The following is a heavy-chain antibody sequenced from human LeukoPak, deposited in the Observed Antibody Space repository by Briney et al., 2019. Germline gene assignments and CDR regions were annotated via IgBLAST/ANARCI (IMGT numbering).Heavy chain of an antibody. CDR1: GDSFSGYY. Sequence: PSETLSLTCAAYGDSFSGYYWSWIRQPPGKGLEWIGEINHSGSTNYNPSLKSRVTISVDTSKNQFSLKLSSVTAADTAVYYCATSGGTLGPTNYFAYWGQGTLVTVSS. V-gene: IGHV4-34*01. J-gene: IGHJ4*02. CDR3: ATSGGTLGPTNYFAY. D-gene: IGHD3-16*01. CDR2: INHSGST.